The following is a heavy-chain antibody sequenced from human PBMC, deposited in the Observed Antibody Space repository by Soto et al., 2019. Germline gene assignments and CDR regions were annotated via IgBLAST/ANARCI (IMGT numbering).Heavy chain of an antibody. CDR1: GYTFTSYA. V-gene: IGHV1-3*01. CDR3: ASGYDFWSGGAYMDV. J-gene: IGHJ6*03. CDR2: INAGNGNT. Sequence: QVQLVQSGAEVKKPGASVKVSCKASGYTFTSYAMHWVRQAPGQRLEWMGWINAGNGNTKYSQKFQGRVTITRDTSASTDYMELSSLRSEDTAVYYCASGYDFWSGGAYMDVWGKGTTVTVSS. D-gene: IGHD3-3*01.